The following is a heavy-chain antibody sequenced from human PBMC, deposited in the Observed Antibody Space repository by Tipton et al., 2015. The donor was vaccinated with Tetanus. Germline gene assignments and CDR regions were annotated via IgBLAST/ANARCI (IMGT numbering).Heavy chain of an antibody. Sequence: TLSLTCTVSGGSISSGGYYWSWIRQHPGKGLEWIGYIYSSGSTYYNPSLKGRVTISVDTSTTQFSLRLNSVTAADTAIYYCARDHRLSASYAGWFDPWGQGTLVTVSS. V-gene: IGHV4-31*03. D-gene: IGHD1-26*01. CDR3: ARDHRLSASYAGWFDP. CDR2: IYSSGST. J-gene: IGHJ5*02. CDR1: GGSISSGGYY.